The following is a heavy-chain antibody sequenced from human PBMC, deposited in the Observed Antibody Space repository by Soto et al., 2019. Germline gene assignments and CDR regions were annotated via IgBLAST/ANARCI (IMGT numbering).Heavy chain of an antibody. Sequence: QVQLVESGGGVVQPGRSLRLSCAASGFTFSSYAMHWVRQAPGKGLEWVAVISYDGSNKYYADSVKGRFTISRDNSKNTLYLQMNSLRAEDRAVYYCARGRSGGITMIVGSFWGQGTLVTVSS. CDR1: GFTFSSYA. V-gene: IGHV3-30-3*01. J-gene: IGHJ4*02. CDR3: ARGRSGGITMIVGSF. CDR2: ISYDGSNK. D-gene: IGHD3-22*01.